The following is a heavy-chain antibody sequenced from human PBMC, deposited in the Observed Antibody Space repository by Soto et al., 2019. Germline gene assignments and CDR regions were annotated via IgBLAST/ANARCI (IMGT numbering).Heavy chain of an antibody. CDR2: LYYSGTT. CDR3: ARGIPGAGRSFAY. D-gene: IGHD1-26*01. Sequence: PSETLSLTCTVSGGSVSSSNYYWGWIRQSPGKGLEWIGNLYYSGTTYYNPSLKSRVTISVDTSKNQFSLKLSAVTAGDTAVYYCARGIPGAGRSFAYWAQGTLVTVSS. CDR1: GGSVSSSNYY. J-gene: IGHJ4*02. V-gene: IGHV4-39*01.